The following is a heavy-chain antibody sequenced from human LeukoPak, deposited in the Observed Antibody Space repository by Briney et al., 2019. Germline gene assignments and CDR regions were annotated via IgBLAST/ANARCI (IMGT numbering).Heavy chain of an antibody. CDR2: IYSGDNT. V-gene: IGHV3-66*02. D-gene: IGHD2-2*01. J-gene: IGHJ6*02. CDR3: AKDGADIVVVPAAAHYYYYGMDV. Sequence: PGGSLRLSCAASGFTVSGNYMSWVRQAPGKGLDWVSVIYSGDNTNYADSVKGRFTISRDNSKNTLYLQMNSLRAEDTAVYYCAKDGADIVVVPAAAHYYYYGMDVWGQGTTVTVSS. CDR1: GFTVSGNY.